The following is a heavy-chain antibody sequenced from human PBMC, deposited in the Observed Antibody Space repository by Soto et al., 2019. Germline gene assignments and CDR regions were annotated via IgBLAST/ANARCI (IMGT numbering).Heavy chain of an antibody. CDR1: GGSISSGDYY. CDR2: IYYSGST. J-gene: IGHJ5*02. D-gene: IGHD2-2*01. V-gene: IGHV4-30-4*01. Sequence: PSETLSLTCTVSGGSISSGDYYWSWIRQPPGKGLEWIGYIYYSGSTYYNPSLKSRVTISVDTSKNQFSLKLSSVTAADTAVYYCAREGRSTNWFDPWGRGTLVTVSS. CDR3: AREGRSTNWFDP.